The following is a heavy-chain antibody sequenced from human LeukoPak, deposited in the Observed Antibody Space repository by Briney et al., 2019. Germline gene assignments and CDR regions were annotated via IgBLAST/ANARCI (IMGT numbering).Heavy chain of an antibody. CDR2: INHSGST. Sequence: SETLYLTCAVYGGSFSGYYWSWIRQPPGKGLEWIGEINHSGSTNYNPSLKSRVTISVDTSKNQFSLKLSSVTAADTAVYYCARERYYDFWSATIADYWGQGTLVTVSS. CDR3: ARERYYDFWSATIADY. D-gene: IGHD3-3*01. J-gene: IGHJ4*02. V-gene: IGHV4-34*01. CDR1: GGSFSGYY.